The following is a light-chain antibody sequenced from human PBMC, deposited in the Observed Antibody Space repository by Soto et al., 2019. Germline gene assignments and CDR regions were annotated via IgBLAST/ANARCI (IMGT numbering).Light chain of an antibody. J-gene: IGLJ2*01. V-gene: IGLV2-8*01. Sequence: QSVLTQPPSASGSRGQSVTISCTGTSSDVGGYNYVSWYQQHPGKAPKRMISEVSKRPSGVPDRFSGSKSGNTASLTVSGLQAEDEADYYCSSFAGNNNLVFGGGTKLTVL. CDR2: EVS. CDR3: SSFAGNNNLV. CDR1: SSDVGGYNY.